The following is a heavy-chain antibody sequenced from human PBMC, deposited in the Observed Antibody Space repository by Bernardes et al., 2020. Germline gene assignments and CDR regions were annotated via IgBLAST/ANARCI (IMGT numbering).Heavy chain of an antibody. CDR3: TRDQSIAVAGHIEY. CDR1: GYTFTSYY. D-gene: IGHD6-19*01. Sequence: ASVKVSCKASGYTFTSYYMHWVRQAPGQGLEWMGIINPSGGYTSYAQKFQGRVTMTRDTSTSTVYMELRSLRSEDTAVYYCTRDQSIAVAGHIEYWGQGTLVTVSS. V-gene: IGHV1-46*03. CDR2: INPSGGYT. J-gene: IGHJ4*02.